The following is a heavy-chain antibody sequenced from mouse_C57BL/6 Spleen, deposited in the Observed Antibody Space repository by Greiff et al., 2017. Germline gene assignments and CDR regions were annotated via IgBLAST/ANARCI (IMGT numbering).Heavy chain of an antibody. Sequence: EVQGVESGGDLVKPGGSLKLSCAASGFTFSSYGMSWVRQTPDKRLEWVATISSGGSYTYYPDSVKGRFTISRDNAKNTLYLQMSSLKSEDTAMYYCARRTLPDYFDYWGQGTTLTVSS. CDR3: ARRTLPDYFDY. D-gene: IGHD2-10*01. CDR2: ISSGGSYT. V-gene: IGHV5-6*01. J-gene: IGHJ2*01. CDR1: GFTFSSYG.